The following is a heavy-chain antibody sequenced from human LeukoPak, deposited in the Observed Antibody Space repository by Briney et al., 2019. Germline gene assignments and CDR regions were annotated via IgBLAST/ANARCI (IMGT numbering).Heavy chain of an antibody. V-gene: IGHV4-61*09. D-gene: IGHD3-3*01. CDR1: GGSISSGSYC. CDR2: IHTSGST. J-gene: IGHJ3*02. Sequence: SETLSLTCTVSGGSISSGSYCWSWIRQPAGKGLEWIGHIHTSGSTNYNPSLKSRVTISVDTSKNQLSLKLSSVTAADTAVYYCARVLRVTIFGVVIHDAFDIWGQGTMVTVSS. CDR3: ARVLRVTIFGVVIHDAFDI.